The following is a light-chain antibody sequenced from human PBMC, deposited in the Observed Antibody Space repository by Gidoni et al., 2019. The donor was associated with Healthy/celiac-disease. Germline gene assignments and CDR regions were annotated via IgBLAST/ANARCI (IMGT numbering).Light chain of an antibody. J-gene: IGLJ3*02. CDR2: EVS. CDR1: SSDVGGYNY. V-gene: IGLV2-8*01. Sequence: QSALTQPPYASRSPGQAATISCTGTSSDVGGYNYVSWYQQHPGKAPTLMIYEVSKRPSGVPDRFSGSKSGNTASLTVSGLQAEDEADYYCSSYACSNTWVFGGGTKLTVL. CDR3: SSYACSNTWV.